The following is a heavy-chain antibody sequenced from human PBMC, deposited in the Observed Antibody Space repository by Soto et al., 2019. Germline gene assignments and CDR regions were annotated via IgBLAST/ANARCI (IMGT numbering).Heavy chain of an antibody. CDR1: GGSFSGYY. Sequence: SETLSLTCAVYGGSFSGYYWSWIRQPPGKGLEWIGGINHSGSTNYNPSLKSRVTISVDTSKNQFSLKLSSVTAADTAVYYCATGDYDRPYYYGMDVWGQGTTVTVSS. V-gene: IGHV4-34*01. CDR3: ATGDYDRPYYYGMDV. J-gene: IGHJ6*02. CDR2: INHSGST. D-gene: IGHD3-22*01.